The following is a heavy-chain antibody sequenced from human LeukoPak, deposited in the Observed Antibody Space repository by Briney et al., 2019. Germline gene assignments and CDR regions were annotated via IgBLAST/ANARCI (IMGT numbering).Heavy chain of an antibody. Sequence: EASVKVSCKASGYTFTSYGISWVRQAPGQGLEWMGWISAYNGNTNYAQKLQGRVTMTTDTSTSTAYMELRSLRSDDTAVYYCARDFGYSYGSALYYYGMDVWGQGTTVTVSS. CDR1: GYTFTSYG. CDR2: ISAYNGNT. D-gene: IGHD5-18*01. V-gene: IGHV1-18*01. J-gene: IGHJ6*02. CDR3: ARDFGYSYGSALYYYGMDV.